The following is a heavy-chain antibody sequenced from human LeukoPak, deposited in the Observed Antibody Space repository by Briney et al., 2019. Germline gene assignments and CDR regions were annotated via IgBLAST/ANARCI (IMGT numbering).Heavy chain of an antibody. V-gene: IGHV1-69*01. Sequence: SVTVSCKASGGTFSSYAISWVRQAPGQGLEWMGGIIPIFGTANYAQKFQGRVTITADESTSTAYMELSSLRSEDAAVYYCARGRTYYDFWSGYYYGMDVWGQGTTVTVSS. CDR2: IIPIFGTA. CDR3: ARGRTYYDFWSGYYYGMDV. J-gene: IGHJ6*02. D-gene: IGHD3-3*01. CDR1: GGTFSSYA.